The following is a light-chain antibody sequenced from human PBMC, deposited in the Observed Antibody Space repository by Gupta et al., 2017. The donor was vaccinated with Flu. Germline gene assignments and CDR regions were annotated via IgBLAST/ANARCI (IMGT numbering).Light chain of an antibody. CDR2: DVT. Sequence: IANTCTRTNSYVWGYNHVAWYQHYPGTAPKLIMYDVTKRPSGISYRFSSSKSGNTASLTINGLQADDEADYYCSSFEGDYNREVFGTGTKLTVL. CDR3: SSFEGDYNREV. V-gene: IGLV2-23*02. CDR1: NSYVWGYNH. J-gene: IGLJ1*01.